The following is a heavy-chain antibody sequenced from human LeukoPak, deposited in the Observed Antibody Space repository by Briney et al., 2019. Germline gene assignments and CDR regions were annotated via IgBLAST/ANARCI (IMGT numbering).Heavy chain of an antibody. V-gene: IGHV3-23*01. CDR1: GFTFANYA. CDR2: ISGSGGST. CDR3: TKDQKSIAATGYDY. Sequence: GGSLRLSCAASGFTFANYAMSWVRQGPGKGLEWVSTISGSGGSTYYADSVKGRFTISRDNSKNTLFLQMNSLRADDTAVYFCTKDQKSIAATGYDYWGQGTLVTVSS. D-gene: IGHD6-13*01. J-gene: IGHJ4*02.